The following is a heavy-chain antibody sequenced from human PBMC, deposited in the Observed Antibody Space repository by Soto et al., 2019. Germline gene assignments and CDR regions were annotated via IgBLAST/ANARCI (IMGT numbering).Heavy chain of an antibody. J-gene: IGHJ5*02. D-gene: IGHD3-22*01. Sequence: QVQLVQSGAEVKKPGASVKVSCKASGYTFTSYGISWVRQAPGQGLEWMGWISDYNGNTNYAQKLQGRVTMTTDTSTSTAYMELRSLRSDDTAVYYCARSYDSSRYYYYHDWFDHWGQGTLVTVSS. CDR1: GYTFTSYG. V-gene: IGHV1-18*01. CDR2: ISDYNGNT. CDR3: ARSYDSSRYYYYHDWFDH.